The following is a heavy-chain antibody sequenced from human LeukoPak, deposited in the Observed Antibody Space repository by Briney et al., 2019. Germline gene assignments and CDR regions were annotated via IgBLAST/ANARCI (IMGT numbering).Heavy chain of an antibody. Sequence: ASVKVSCKASGYTFTGYYMHWVRQAPGQGLEWMGWINPNSGGTNYAQKFQGWVTMTRDTSISTAYMELRSLRSEDTAVYYCARGETILNWFDPWGQGTLVTVSS. CDR2: INPNSGGT. CDR1: GYTFTGYY. CDR3: ARGETILNWFDP. V-gene: IGHV1-2*04. J-gene: IGHJ5*02. D-gene: IGHD1-1*01.